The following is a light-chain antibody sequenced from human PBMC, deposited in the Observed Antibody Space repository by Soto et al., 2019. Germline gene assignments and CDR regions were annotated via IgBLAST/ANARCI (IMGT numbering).Light chain of an antibody. CDR1: QSVSSN. V-gene: IGKV3-15*01. Sequence: EIVMTQSPATLSVSPGERATLSRRASQSVSSNLVWYQQKPGQVPRLLIYGASTRATGFPARFSGSGSGTEFTLTISSLQSEDFAVYYCQQYNDWPLTFGGGTKVEIK. J-gene: IGKJ4*01. CDR2: GAS. CDR3: QQYNDWPLT.